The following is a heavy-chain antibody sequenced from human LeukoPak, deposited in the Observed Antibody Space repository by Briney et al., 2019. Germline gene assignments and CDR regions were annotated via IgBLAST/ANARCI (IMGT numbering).Heavy chain of an antibody. V-gene: IGHV3-30*18. J-gene: IGHJ4*02. D-gene: IGHD6-19*01. CDR2: ISYDGSNK. CDR3: AKEGSGWYLDY. Sequence: GGSLRLSCAASGFTFSSYGMHWVRQAPGKGLEWVAVISYDGSNKYYADFVKGRFTISRDNSKNTLYLQMNSLRAEDTAVYYCAKEGSGWYLDYWGQGTLVTVSS. CDR1: GFTFSSYG.